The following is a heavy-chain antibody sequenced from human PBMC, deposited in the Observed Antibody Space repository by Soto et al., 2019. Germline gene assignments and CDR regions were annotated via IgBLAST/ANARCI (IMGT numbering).Heavy chain of an antibody. CDR1: GFTFSSYG. J-gene: IGHJ4*02. CDR2: ISYDGSNK. CDR3: AKDHLAYCGGDCYFG. V-gene: IGHV3-30*18. Sequence: PGGSLRLSCAASGFTFSSYGMHWVRQAPGKGLEWVAVISYDGSNKYYADSVKGRFTISRDNSKNTLYLQMNSLRAEDTAVYYCAKDHLAYCGGDCYFGWGQGTLVTVSS. D-gene: IGHD2-21*02.